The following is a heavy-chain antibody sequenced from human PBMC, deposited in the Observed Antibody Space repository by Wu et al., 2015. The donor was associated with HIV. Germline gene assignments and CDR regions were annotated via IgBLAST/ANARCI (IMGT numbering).Heavy chain of an antibody. D-gene: IGHD3-3*01. J-gene: IGHJ5*02. V-gene: IGHV1-2*02. CDR1: GYTFTGYY. CDR3: ARTLPYDFGSGYANWFDP. CDR2: INPNSGGT. Sequence: QVQLVQSGAEVKKPGASVKVSCKASGYTFTGYYMHWVRQAPGQGLEWMGWINPNSGGTNYAQKFQGRVTMTRDTSISTAYMELSRLRSDDTAVYYCARTLPYDFGSGYANWFDPWGQGTLVTVSS.